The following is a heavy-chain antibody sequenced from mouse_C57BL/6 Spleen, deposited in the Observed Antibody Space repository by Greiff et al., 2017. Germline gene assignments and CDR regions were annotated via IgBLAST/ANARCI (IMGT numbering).Heavy chain of an antibody. V-gene: IGHV1-80*01. CDR3: ADEGSYGWFAY. J-gene: IGHJ3*01. CDR1: GYAFSSYW. D-gene: IGHD1-1*02. Sequence: QVQLKQSGAELVKPGASVKISCKASGYAFSSYWMNWVKQRPGKGLEWIGQIYPGDGDTNYNGKFKGKATLTADKSSSTAYMQLSSLTSEDSAVYFCADEGSYGWFAYWGQGTLVTVSA. CDR2: IYPGDGDT.